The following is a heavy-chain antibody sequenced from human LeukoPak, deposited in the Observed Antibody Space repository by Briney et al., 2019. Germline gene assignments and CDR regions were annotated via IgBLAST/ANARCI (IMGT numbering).Heavy chain of an antibody. V-gene: IGHV4-34*01. Sequence: SETLSLTCAVYGGSFSGYYWSWIRQPPGKGLEWIGEINHSGSTNYNPSLKSRVTISVDTSKNQFSLKLTSVTAADTAVYYCARVVTMARGVIRYFQHWGQGTLVTVSS. J-gene: IGHJ1*01. CDR1: GGSFSGYY. CDR3: ARVVTMARGVIRYFQH. D-gene: IGHD3-10*01. CDR2: INHSGST.